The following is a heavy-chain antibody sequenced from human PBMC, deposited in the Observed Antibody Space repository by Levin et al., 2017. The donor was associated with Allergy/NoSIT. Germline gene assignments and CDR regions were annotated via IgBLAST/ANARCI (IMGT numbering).Heavy chain of an antibody. CDR2: VNSDMSLT. V-gene: IGHV3-74*01. CDR1: GFMFSQYW. J-gene: IGHJ4*02. D-gene: IGHD3-3*01. CDR3: VRGLGDF. Sequence: PGGSLRLSCEASGFMFSQYWMHWVRQDSGRGLVWVARVNSDMSLTTYADSVKGRFAISRDNTKNTLYLQMNTLRDEDTAVYYCVRGLGDFWGRGTLVTVSS.